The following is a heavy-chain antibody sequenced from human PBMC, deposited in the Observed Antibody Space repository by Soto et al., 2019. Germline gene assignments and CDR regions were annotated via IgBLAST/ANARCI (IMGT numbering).Heavy chain of an antibody. CDR3: ARERYSSRRAGDWYYGMDV. CDR1: GGSISSGGYY. D-gene: IGHD6-13*01. CDR2: IYYSGST. Sequence: PSETLSLTCTVSGGSISSGGYYWSWIRQHPGKGLEWIGYIYYSGSTYYNPSLKSRVTISVDTSKNQFSLKLSSVTAADTAVYYCARERYSSRRAGDWYYGMDVWGQGTTVTVSS. V-gene: IGHV4-31*03. J-gene: IGHJ6*02.